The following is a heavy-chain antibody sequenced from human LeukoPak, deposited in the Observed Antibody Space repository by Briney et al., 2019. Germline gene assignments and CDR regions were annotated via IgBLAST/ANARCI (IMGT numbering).Heavy chain of an antibody. V-gene: IGHV3-30-3*01. D-gene: IGHD2-2*01. CDR1: GFTFSSYA. CDR3: AKADIVVVPAATLDY. J-gene: IGHJ4*02. CDR2: ISSDGNTQ. Sequence: GGSLRLSCAASGFTFSSYAMHWVRQAPGKGLEWAAVISSDGNTQYYADSVEGRFTISRDNSKNTLYLQMNSLRAEDTAVYYCAKADIVVVPAATLDYWGQGTLVTVSS.